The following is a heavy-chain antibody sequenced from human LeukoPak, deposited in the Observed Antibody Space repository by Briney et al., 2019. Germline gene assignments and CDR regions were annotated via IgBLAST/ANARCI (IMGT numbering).Heavy chain of an antibody. CDR1: GGSISSYY. J-gene: IGHJ4*02. V-gene: IGHV4-59*12. CDR2: IYYSGST. Sequence: SETLSLTCTVSGGSISSYYWSWIRQPPGKRLEWIGYIYYSGSTNYNPSLKSRVTISVDTSKNQFSLKLSSVTAADTAVYYCARDYYYGSGSYWDYWGQGTLVTVSS. CDR3: ARDYYYGSGSYWDY. D-gene: IGHD3-10*01.